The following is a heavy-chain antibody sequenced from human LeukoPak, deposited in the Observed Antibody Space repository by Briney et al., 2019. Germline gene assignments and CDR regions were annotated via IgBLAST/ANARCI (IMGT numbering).Heavy chain of an antibody. CDR1: GYSFTSYW. CDR2: IYPGDSDT. J-gene: IGHJ6*02. Sequence: GESLKISCKGSGYSFTSYWIGWVRQMPGKGLEWMGIIYPGDSDTSYRPSFQGQVTISADNSISTAYLQWSSLKASDTAMYYCARHSYCSGGYYKPYYYYGMDVWGQGTTVTVSS. V-gene: IGHV5-51*01. D-gene: IGHD3-10*01. CDR3: ARHSYCSGGYYKPYYYYGMDV.